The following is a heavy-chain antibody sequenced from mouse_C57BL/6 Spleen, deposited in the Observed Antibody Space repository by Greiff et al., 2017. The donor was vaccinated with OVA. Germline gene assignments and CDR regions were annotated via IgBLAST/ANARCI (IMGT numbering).Heavy chain of an antibody. CDR2: ISYDGSH. J-gene: IGHJ4*01. CDR1: GYSITSGYY. D-gene: IGHD2-1*01. V-gene: IGHV3-6*01. Sequence: EVHLVESGPGLVKPSPSLSLTCSVTGYSITSGYYWNWLRQFPGTKLEWMGYISYDGSHNYNPSLKNPIYITRDTSKNQFFLKLNSVTTEDTATYNCASISTVQQSDSMDYWGQGTSVTVSS. CDR3: ASISTVQQSDSMDY.